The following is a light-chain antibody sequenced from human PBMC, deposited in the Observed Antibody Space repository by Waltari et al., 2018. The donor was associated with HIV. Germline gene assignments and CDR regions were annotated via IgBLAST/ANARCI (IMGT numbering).Light chain of an antibody. CDR2: SNN. V-gene: IGLV1-44*01. J-gene: IGLJ3*02. CDR3: AAWDDSLNGWV. Sequence: QSVLTQPPSASGTPGQRVTISCSGSSSNIGSYPVNLYQQLPGTAPKLLIYSNNQRPSGVPDRFSGSKSGTSASLAISGLQSEDEADYYCAAWDDSLNGWVFGGGTKLTVL. CDR1: SSNIGSYP.